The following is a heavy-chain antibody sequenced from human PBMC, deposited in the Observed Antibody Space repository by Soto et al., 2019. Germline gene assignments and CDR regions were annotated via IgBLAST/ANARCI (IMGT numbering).Heavy chain of an antibody. Sequence: QVQLVQSGAEVKKPGSSVKVSCKASGGTFSSYAISWVRQAPGQGLEWMGGIIPIFGTANYAQKFQGRVTITAAESTSTAYMELSSLRSEDTAVYYCARLSTMVRGVITGSHGMDVWGQGTTVTVSS. CDR1: GGTFSSYA. J-gene: IGHJ6*02. V-gene: IGHV1-69*01. CDR2: IIPIFGTA. D-gene: IGHD3-10*01. CDR3: ARLSTMVRGVITGSHGMDV.